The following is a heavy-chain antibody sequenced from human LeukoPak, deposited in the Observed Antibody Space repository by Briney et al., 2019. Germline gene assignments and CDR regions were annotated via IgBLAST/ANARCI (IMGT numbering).Heavy chain of an antibody. D-gene: IGHD3-10*01. CDR3: ARDRVTGGKGFDI. CDR2: ISYIGST. CDR1: ADSISSHY. Sequence: SETLSLTCTVSADSISSHYWSWIRQPPGKGLEWIGYISYIGSTNYNPSLMSRVTISVDTSKNQFSLKLRSVTPADTAVYYCARDRVTGGKGFDIWGQGTMVSVSS. J-gene: IGHJ3*02. V-gene: IGHV4-59*11.